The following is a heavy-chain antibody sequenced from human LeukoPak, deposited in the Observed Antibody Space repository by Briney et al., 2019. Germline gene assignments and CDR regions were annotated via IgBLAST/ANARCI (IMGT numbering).Heavy chain of an antibody. Sequence: GGSLRLSCAASGFTFSDFWMTWFRQAPGKGLEWVGNIDQDGSEKYYLDSVKGRLTISRDNAKNSLYLQMNSLSVEDTAVYYCATSPRGYQLLEPGSWGQGTLVTVSS. J-gene: IGHJ5*02. CDR3: ATSPRGYQLLEPGS. V-gene: IGHV3-7*01. CDR2: IDQDGSEK. CDR1: GFTFSDFW. D-gene: IGHD2-2*01.